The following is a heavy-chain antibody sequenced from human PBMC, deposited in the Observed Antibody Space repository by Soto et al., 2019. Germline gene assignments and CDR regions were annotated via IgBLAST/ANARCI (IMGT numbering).Heavy chain of an antibody. J-gene: IGHJ4*02. CDR3: AYRLYGGSLTGSDYDY. CDR2: VYWDDDK. V-gene: IGHV2-5*02. D-gene: IGHD1-26*01. Sequence: QITLKESGPTLVKPTQTLTLTCTFSGFSLSTNGAGVGWIRQPPAKALQWLAVVYWDDDKRYSPSLKSRLTITKDTSKNQVVLTMTNMDPVHTATHYCAYRLYGGSLTGSDYDYWGPGTLVTVSS. CDR1: GFSLSTNGAG.